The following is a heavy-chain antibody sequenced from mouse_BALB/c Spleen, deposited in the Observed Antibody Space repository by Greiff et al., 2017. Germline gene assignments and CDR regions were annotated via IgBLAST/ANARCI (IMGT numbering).Heavy chain of an antibody. J-gene: IGHJ3*01. CDR2: ISSGSSTI. CDR1: GFTFSSFG. V-gene: IGHV5-17*02. Sequence: EVQLQESGGGLVQPGGSRKLSCAASGFTFSSFGMHWVRQAPEKGLEWVAYISSGSSTIYYADTVKGRFTISRDNPKNTLFLQMTSLRSEDTAMYYCARDGGTWAYWGQGTLVTVSA. D-gene: IGHD2-3*01. CDR3: ARDGGTWAY.